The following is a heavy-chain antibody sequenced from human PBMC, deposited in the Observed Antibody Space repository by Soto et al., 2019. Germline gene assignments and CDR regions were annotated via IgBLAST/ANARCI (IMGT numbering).Heavy chain of an antibody. Sequence: PGGSLRLSCAASGFSFSDHYMDWARQAQGKGLEWVGRIRNRANSYTTEYAASVRGRFTISRDDSTNLLDLHMNSLTTEDTAVYYCLRVVRTGNRQTYFDYWGQGTQVTVSS. CDR1: GFSFSDHY. CDR3: LRVVRTGNRQTYFDY. CDR2: IRNRANSYTT. J-gene: IGHJ4*02. V-gene: IGHV3-72*01. D-gene: IGHD3-10*01.